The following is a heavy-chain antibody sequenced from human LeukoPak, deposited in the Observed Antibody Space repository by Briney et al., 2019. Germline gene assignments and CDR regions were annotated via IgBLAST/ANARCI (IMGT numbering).Heavy chain of an antibody. D-gene: IGHD5-12*01. CDR2: IRSSSET. J-gene: IGHJ5*02. CDR3: ARDAGNSGYGCDL. Sequence: GRSLRLSCAASGFIFSQYSMNWVRQAPGKGLEWVSHIRSSSETFYADSVKGRFTISRDNARNSLYLQMNNLRGEDTAIYYCARDAGNSGYGCDLWGQGTLVTVSS. CDR1: GFIFSQYS. V-gene: IGHV3-48*01.